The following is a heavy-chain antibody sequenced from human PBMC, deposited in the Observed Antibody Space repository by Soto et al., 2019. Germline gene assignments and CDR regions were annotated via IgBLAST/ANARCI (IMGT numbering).Heavy chain of an antibody. D-gene: IGHD5-18*01. J-gene: IGHJ4*02. CDR3: ARRYGSCFDY. CDR2: IYYSGST. Sequence: SETLSLTCTVSGGSISSYYWSWIRQPPGKGLERIGYIYYSGSTNYNPSLKSRVTISVDTSKNQFSLKLSSVTAADTAVHYCARRYGSCFDYWGQGTLVTVSS. CDR1: GGSISSYY. V-gene: IGHV4-59*08.